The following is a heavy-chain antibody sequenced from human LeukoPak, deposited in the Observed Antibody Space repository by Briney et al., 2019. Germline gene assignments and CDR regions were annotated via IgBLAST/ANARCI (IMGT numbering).Heavy chain of an antibody. V-gene: IGHV3-21*01. CDR3: AREPKVRGAERFFDY. D-gene: IGHD3-10*01. CDR1: GFTFSSYS. CDR2: ISSSSSYI. J-gene: IGHJ4*02. Sequence: GGSLRLSCAASGFTFSSYSMNWVRQAPGKGLEWVSSISSSSSYIHYADSVKGRFTISRDNAKNSLYLQMNSLRAEDTAVYYCAREPKVRGAERFFDYWGQGTLVTVSS.